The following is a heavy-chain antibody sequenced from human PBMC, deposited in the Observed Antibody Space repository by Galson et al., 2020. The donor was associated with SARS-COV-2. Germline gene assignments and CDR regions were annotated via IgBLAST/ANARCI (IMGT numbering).Heavy chain of an antibody. CDR2: NDPNSGRA. V-gene: IGHV1-2*02. Sequence: ASVKVSCKASGYTFADNYIHRVRQAPGQGLEWTGWNDPNSGRANHALRFLGRDTMTWYTSITTGYMQLSSLTSDDTAVYYCARVRNYYGSGSDLVVIWGHGTLVTVSS. CDR1: GYTFADNY. CDR3: ARVRNYYGSGSDLVVI. D-gene: IGHD3-10*01. J-gene: IGHJ4*01.